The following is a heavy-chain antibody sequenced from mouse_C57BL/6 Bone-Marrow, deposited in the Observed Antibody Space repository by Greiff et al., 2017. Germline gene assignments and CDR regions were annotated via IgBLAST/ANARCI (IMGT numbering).Heavy chain of an antibody. CDR1: GFNIKDDY. V-gene: IGHV14-4*01. CDR2: IDPENGDT. D-gene: IGHD1-1*01. J-gene: IGHJ1*03. Sequence: VQLRQSGAELVRPGASVKLSCTASGFNIKDDYMHWVKQRPEQGLEWIGWIDPENGDTEYDSKFQGKATITADTSSNTAYLQLSSLTSEDTAVYYCATAAVGPYWYFDVWDTGTAVTVSA. CDR3: ATAAVGPYWYFDV.